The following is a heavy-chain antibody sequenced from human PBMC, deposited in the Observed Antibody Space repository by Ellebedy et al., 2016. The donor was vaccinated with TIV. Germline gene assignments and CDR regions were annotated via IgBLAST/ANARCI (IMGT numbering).Heavy chain of an antibody. CDR3: ARDFGVRRFGELLP. D-gene: IGHD3-10*01. CDR1: GGSISSYY. J-gene: IGHJ4*02. CDR2: IYYSGST. Sequence: MPSETLSLTCTVSGGSISSYYWSWIRQPPGKGLEWIGYIYYSGSTNYNPSLKSRVTISVDTSKNQFSLKLSSVTAADTAVYYCARDFGVRRFGELLPWGQGTLVTVSS. V-gene: IGHV4-59*12.